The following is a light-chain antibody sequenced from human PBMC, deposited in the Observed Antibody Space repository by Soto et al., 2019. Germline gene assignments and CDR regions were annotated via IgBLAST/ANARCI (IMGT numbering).Light chain of an antibody. V-gene: IGKV1-27*01. CDR3: QKYDTSPQT. CDR2: AAS. J-gene: IGKJ1*01. Sequence: DIQMTQSPSSLSASVGDTVTITCRASQGIIDYLAWYQQRPGKVPKLLIYAASTLQTGVPSRFSGSGAGTDFHPPISRLQPEDVGSYYCQKYDTSPQTFGQGTRVEIK. CDR1: QGIIDY.